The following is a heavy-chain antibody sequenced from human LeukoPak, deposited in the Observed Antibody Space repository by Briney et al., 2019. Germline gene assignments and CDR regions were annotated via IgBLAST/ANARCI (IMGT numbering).Heavy chain of an antibody. CDR1: GFSLSGSD. V-gene: IGHV3-73*01. Sequence: GGSLKLSCAASGFSLSGSDIHWVRQPSGKGLEWVGRIRNKAINYATAYAASVKDRFTISRDDSKNTAYLQMNSLKTEDTAVYYCTRLGDNSWGQGTLVTVSS. CDR3: TRLGDNS. CDR2: IRNKAINYAT. J-gene: IGHJ4*02. D-gene: IGHD2-21*01.